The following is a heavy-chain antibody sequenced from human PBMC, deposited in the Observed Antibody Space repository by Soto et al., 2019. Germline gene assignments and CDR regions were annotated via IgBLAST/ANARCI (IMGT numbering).Heavy chain of an antibody. CDR3: ARVTSMNPFDY. CDR2: IHSDGSST. V-gene: IGHV3-74*01. J-gene: IGHJ4*02. CDR1: GFTFSYYW. Sequence: GGSLRLSCAASGFTFSYYWMHWVRQAPWQGLVWVSRIHSDGSSTTYADSVKGRFTISRDNAKNTLYLQMNSLRVEDTAVYYCARVTSMNPFDYWGQGTLVTVSS. D-gene: IGHD2-21*02.